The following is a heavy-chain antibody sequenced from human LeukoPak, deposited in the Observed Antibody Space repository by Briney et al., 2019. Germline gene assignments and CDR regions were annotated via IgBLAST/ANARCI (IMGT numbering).Heavy chain of an antibody. D-gene: IGHD6-13*01. CDR2: ISSSSSYI. V-gene: IGHV3-21*01. CDR3: ARGSRAAGLDWFDP. J-gene: IGHJ5*02. Sequence: GGSLRLSCAASGFTFSSYSMNWARQAPGKGLEWVSSISSSSSYIYYADSVKGRFTISRDNAKNSLYPQMNSLRAEDTAVYYCARGSRAAGLDWFDPWGQGTLVTVSS. CDR1: GFTFSSYS.